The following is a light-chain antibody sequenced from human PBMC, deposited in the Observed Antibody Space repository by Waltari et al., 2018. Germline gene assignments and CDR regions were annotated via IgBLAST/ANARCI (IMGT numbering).Light chain of an antibody. CDR3: QQRTNRPRMYT. CDR1: QSLSSS. CDR2: DVS. V-gene: IGKV3-11*01. J-gene: IGKJ2*01. Sequence: ATLSCRASQSLSSSLAWYQQRPGQAPRLLIYDVSNRASGIPARFSGSGSGTDFTLTISSLEPEDFAVYYCQQRTNRPRMYTFGQGTKLEI.